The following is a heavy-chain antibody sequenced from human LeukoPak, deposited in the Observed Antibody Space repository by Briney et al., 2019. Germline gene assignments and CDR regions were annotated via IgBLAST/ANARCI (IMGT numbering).Heavy chain of an antibody. J-gene: IGHJ6*02. V-gene: IGHV3-53*01. Sequence: SGGSLRLSCAASGFTGSSNYMSWVRQAPGKGLEWVSVIYSGGSTYYADSVKGRFTISRDNSKNTLYLQMNSLRAEDTAVYYCARDLGSLYYYGMDVWGQGTTVTVSS. CDR2: IYSGGST. CDR3: ARDLGSLYYYGMDV. CDR1: GFTGSSNY. D-gene: IGHD2-2*03.